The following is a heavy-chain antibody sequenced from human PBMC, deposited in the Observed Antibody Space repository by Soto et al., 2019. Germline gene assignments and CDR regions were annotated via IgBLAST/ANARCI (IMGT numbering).Heavy chain of an antibody. CDR2: INYSGTT. V-gene: IGHV4-39*01. D-gene: IGHD2-15*01. CDR3: ARLVACSGGSCRFDP. CDR1: GGSISSSSYY. J-gene: IGHJ5*02. Sequence: QLQLQESGPGLVTPSETLSLTCTVSGGSISSSSYYWAWIRQPPGKGLEWIGSINYSGTTYYIASLKSRVTITIDTSKHQFSLRLNPVTAADTAVYYCARLVACSGGSCRFDPWGQGTLVTVSS.